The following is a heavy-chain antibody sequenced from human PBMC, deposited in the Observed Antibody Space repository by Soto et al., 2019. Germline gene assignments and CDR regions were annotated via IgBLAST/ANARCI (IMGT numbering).Heavy chain of an antibody. D-gene: IGHD2-15*01. J-gene: IGHJ4*02. CDR3: ARHSVKLGYCSGGSCFHVDY. CDR2: IYYSGST. Sequence: QVQLQESGPGLVKPSETLSLTCTVSGGSISSYYWSWIRQPPGKGLEWIGYIYYSGSTNYNPSLXXRVTISVDTSXXHXSXXLSSVTAADTAVYYCARHSVKLGYCSGGSCFHVDYWGQGTLVTVSS. CDR1: GGSISSYY. V-gene: IGHV4-59*08.